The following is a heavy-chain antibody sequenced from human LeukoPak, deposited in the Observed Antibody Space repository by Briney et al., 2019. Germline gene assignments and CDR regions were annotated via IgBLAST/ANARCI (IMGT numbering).Heavy chain of an antibody. CDR1: GGSISSYY. J-gene: IGHJ4*02. D-gene: IGHD3-10*01. Sequence: SETLSLTCTVSGGSISSYYWTWIRQPPGKGLEWIGYIHYSGSTSYNPSLKSRVTISVDTSKNQFSLKLDSVTAADTAMFYCARGRGGGPGNRFDYWGQGTLVTASS. CDR2: IHYSGST. CDR3: ARGRGGGPGNRFDY. V-gene: IGHV4-59*01.